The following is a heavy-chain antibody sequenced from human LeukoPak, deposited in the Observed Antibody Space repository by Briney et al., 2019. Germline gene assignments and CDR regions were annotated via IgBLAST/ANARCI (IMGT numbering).Heavy chain of an antibody. Sequence: GGSLRLSCAASGFTFYSYAMSWVRQAPGKGLEWVSAISSTGAGTYYADSVKGRFTISRDNSKNTLYLQMNGLRAEDTAVYYCAKGGIYAFDYWGQGTLVTVSS. CDR1: GFTFYSYA. D-gene: IGHD5-12*01. CDR3: AKGGIYAFDY. CDR2: ISSTGAGT. J-gene: IGHJ4*02. V-gene: IGHV3-23*01.